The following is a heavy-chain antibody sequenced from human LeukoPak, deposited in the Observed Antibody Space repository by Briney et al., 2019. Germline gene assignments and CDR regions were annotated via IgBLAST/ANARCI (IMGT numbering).Heavy chain of an antibody. J-gene: IGHJ4*02. V-gene: IGHV3-33*01. CDR3: ATSGTYRFDY. Sequence: PGGSLRLSCAASGFTFSSYGMHWVRQAPGKGLEWVAVIWYDGSNKYYADSVKGRFTISRDNSKNTLYLQMNSLKDGDTAVYYCATSGTYRFDYWGQGTLVTVSS. CDR2: IWYDGSNK. D-gene: IGHD1-26*01. CDR1: GFTFSSYG.